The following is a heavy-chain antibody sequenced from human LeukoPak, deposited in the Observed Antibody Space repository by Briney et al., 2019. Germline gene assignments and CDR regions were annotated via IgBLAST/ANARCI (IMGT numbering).Heavy chain of an antibody. Sequence: ASVKVSCKASGYTFTSYGISWLRQAPGQGLEWMGIINPSGGSTSYAQKFQGRVTMTRDTSTSTVYMELRSLRSDDTAVYYCARDRLRELLMGVDYGMDVWGQGTTVTVSS. J-gene: IGHJ6*02. CDR1: GYTFTSYG. CDR3: ARDRLRELLMGVDYGMDV. D-gene: IGHD1-26*01. V-gene: IGHV1-46*01. CDR2: INPSGGST.